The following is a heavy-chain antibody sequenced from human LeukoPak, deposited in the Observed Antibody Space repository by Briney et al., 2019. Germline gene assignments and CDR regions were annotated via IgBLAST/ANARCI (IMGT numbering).Heavy chain of an antibody. J-gene: IGHJ4*02. Sequence: SETLSLTCTVSGGSISSYYWSWIRQPAGKGLEWIGRIYTSGSTNYNPSLKSRVTMSVDTSKNQFSLKLSSVTAADTAVYYCARDPYNLNYGDYDYWGQGTLVTVSS. CDR1: GGSISSYY. V-gene: IGHV4-4*07. CDR3: ARDPYNLNYGDYDY. D-gene: IGHD4-17*01. CDR2: IYTSGST.